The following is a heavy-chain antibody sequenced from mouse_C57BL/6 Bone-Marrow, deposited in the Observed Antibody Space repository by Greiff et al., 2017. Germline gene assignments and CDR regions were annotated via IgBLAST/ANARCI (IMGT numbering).Heavy chain of an antibody. V-gene: IGHV1-4*01. CDR1: GYTFTSYT. CDR2: INPSSGYT. CDR3: ARSFNWEFAY. Sequence: QVQLQQSGAELARPGASVKMSCKASGYTFTSYTMHWVKQRPGQGLEWIGYINPSSGYTKYNQKFKDKATLTADKSSSTAYMQLSILTSEDSAVYYCARSFNWEFAYWGQGTLVTVSA. J-gene: IGHJ3*01. D-gene: IGHD4-1*01.